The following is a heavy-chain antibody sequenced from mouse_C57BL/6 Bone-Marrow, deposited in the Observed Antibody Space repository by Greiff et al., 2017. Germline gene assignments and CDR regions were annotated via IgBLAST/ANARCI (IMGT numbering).Heavy chain of an antibody. CDR2: IHPNSGST. D-gene: IGHD1-1*01. CDR1: GYTFTSYW. J-gene: IGHJ2*01. CDR3: ARWTTVVSFDY. V-gene: IGHV1-64*01. Sequence: VQLQQPGAELVKPGASVKLSCKASGYTFTSYWMHWVKQRPGQGLEWIGMIHPNSGSTNYNEKFKSKATLTVDKSSSTAYMQLSSLTSEDSAVYYCARWTTVVSFDYWGQGTTRTVSS.